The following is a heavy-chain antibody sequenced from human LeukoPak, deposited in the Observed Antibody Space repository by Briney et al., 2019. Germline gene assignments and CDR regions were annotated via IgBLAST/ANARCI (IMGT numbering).Heavy chain of an antibody. CDR3: ASGYRILIGAFDI. CDR2: IYYSGST. D-gene: IGHD2-15*01. J-gene: IGHJ3*02. CDR1: GGSISSSSYY. Sequence: SETLSLTCTVSGGSISSSSYYWGWIRQPPGKGLEWIGSIYYSGSTYYNPSLKSRVTISVDTSKNQFSLKLSSVTAADTAVYYCASGYRILIGAFDIWGQGTMVTVSS. V-gene: IGHV4-39*01.